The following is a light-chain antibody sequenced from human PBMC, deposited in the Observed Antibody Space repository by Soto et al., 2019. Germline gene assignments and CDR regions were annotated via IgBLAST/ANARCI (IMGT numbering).Light chain of an antibody. CDR1: QSIRNL. V-gene: IGKV1-5*01. CDR3: QQYDTYWT. J-gene: IGKJ1*01. CDR2: DAS. Sequence: DIQMTQSPSTLSASVGDRVTITCRASQSIRNLLAWYQQKPGNAPKLLIYDASSLESGVPSRFSGSGSGTEFTLTISSLQPDDFATHYCQQYDTYWTFGQGTKVDIK.